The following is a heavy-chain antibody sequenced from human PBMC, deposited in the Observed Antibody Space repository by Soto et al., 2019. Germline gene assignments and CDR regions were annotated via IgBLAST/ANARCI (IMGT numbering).Heavy chain of an antibody. CDR3: ARGGSTVTTSHHLPWFDY. V-gene: IGHV1-18*01. D-gene: IGHD4-4*01. Sequence: QVQLVQSGAEVKKPGASVKVSCKASGYTFTSYGISWVRQAPGQGLEWMGWISAYNGNTNYAQKLQGRVTMTTDPSTSTAYMELRSLRSDDTAVYYCARGGSTVTTSHHLPWFDYWGQGTLVTVSS. CDR1: GYTFTSYG. CDR2: ISAYNGNT. J-gene: IGHJ4*02.